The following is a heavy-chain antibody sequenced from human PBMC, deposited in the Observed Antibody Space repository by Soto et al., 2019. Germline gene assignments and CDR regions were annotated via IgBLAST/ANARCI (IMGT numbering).Heavy chain of an antibody. CDR2: MNPNSGNT. CDR1: GYTFTSYD. J-gene: IGHJ5*02. Sequence: QVHLVQSGAEVRKPGASVKVSCKASGYTFTSYDINWVRQATGQGLEWMGWMNPNSGNTAYAQKFQGRVTMTRNTSISTAHMELSSMRSEATAVYYCARERTRGFDPWGQGTLVTVSS. CDR3: ARERTRGFDP. V-gene: IGHV1-8*01.